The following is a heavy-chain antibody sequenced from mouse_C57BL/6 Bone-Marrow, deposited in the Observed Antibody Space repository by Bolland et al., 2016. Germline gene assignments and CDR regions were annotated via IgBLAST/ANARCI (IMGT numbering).Heavy chain of an antibody. CDR2: GGST. V-gene: IGHV5-2*01. Sequence: GGSTYYPDTMERRFIISRDNTKKTLYLQMSSLRSEDTALYYCARNGDSNYVVAYWGQGTLV. D-gene: IGHD2-5*01. CDR3: ARNGDSNYVVAY. J-gene: IGHJ3*01.